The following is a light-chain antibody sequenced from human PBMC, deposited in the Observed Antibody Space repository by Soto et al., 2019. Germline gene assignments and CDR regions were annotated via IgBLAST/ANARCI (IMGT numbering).Light chain of an antibody. CDR1: SSDVGGYNY. Sequence: QSVLPQPASVSGSPGQSITISCPGTSSDVGGYNYVSWYQQHPGKAPKLMIYDVSNRPSGVSNRFSGSKSGNTASLTISGLQAEDEADYYCNSYTSSSTYVFGTGTKVTVL. J-gene: IGLJ1*01. V-gene: IGLV2-14*01. CDR2: DVS. CDR3: NSYTSSSTYV.